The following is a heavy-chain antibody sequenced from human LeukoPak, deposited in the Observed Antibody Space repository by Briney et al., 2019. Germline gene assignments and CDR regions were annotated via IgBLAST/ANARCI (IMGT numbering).Heavy chain of an antibody. CDR2: INHSGST. CDR3: ARVPTRSEGAFDY. Sequence: SETLSLTCAVYGGSFSGYYWSWIRQPPGKGLEWIGEINHSGSTNYNPSLKSRVTISVDTSKNQFSLKLSSVTAADTAVYYCARVPTRSEGAFDYWGQGTLSPSPQ. J-gene: IGHJ4*02. CDR1: GGSFSGYY. D-gene: IGHD3-3*01. V-gene: IGHV4-34*01.